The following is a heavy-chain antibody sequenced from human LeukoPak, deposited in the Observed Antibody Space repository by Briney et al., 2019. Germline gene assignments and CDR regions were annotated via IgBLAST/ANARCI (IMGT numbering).Heavy chain of an antibody. Sequence: SETLSLTCAVYGGSFSGYYWSWIRQPPGKGLEWIGEINHSGSTNYNPSLKSRVTISVDTPKNQFSLKLSSVTAADTAVYYCARQRITGTTGGFDYWGQGTLVTVSS. V-gene: IGHV4-34*01. D-gene: IGHD1-7*01. J-gene: IGHJ4*02. CDR1: GGSFSGYY. CDR3: ARQRITGTTGGFDY. CDR2: INHSGST.